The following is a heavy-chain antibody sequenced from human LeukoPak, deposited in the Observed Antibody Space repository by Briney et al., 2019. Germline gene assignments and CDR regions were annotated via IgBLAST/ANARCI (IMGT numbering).Heavy chain of an antibody. Sequence: GGTLRLSCAASGFTFSSYGMSWVRQVPGKGLVWVSRVNNDGSSTIYADSVKGRFTISRDNSKNTLYLQMNSLRAEDTAVYYCAYLRTMWGQGTLVTVSS. V-gene: IGHV3-74*01. CDR2: VNNDGSST. CDR1: GFTFSSYG. D-gene: IGHD4/OR15-4a*01. CDR3: AYLRTM. J-gene: IGHJ4*02.